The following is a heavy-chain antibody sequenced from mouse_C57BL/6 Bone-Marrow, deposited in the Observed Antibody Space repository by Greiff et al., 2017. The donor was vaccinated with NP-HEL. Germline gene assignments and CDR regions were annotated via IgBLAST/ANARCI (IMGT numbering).Heavy chain of an antibody. CDR1: GYTFTSYG. CDR2: IYPRSGNT. V-gene: IGHV1-81*01. CDR3: ARSDYDGVAY. D-gene: IGHD2-4*01. Sequence: VKLMESGAELARPGASVKLSCKASGYTFTSYGISWVKQRTGQGLEWIGEIYPRSGNTYYNEKFKGKATLTADKSSSTAYMELRSLTSEDSAVYFCARSDYDGVAYWGQGTLVTVSA. J-gene: IGHJ3*01.